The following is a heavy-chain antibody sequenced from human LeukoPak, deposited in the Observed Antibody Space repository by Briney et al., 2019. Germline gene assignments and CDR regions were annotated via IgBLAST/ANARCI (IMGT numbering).Heavy chain of an antibody. V-gene: IGHV3-30*02. Sequence: GGSLRLSCAASGFSFSSFGMHWVRQAPGKGLEWVAFVRYDGNNKYYADSVKGRFIISRDNSKSTLYLQMDSLRAEDTDVYYCAKDTAAAKYYFDYGGQGTLVTVSS. CDR1: GFSFSSFG. CDR3: AKDTAAAKYYFDY. D-gene: IGHD6-13*01. CDR2: VRYDGNNK. J-gene: IGHJ4*02.